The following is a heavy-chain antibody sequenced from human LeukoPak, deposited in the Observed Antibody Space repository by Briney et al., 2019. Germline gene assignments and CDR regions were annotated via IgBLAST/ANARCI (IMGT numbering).Heavy chain of an antibody. D-gene: IGHD5-12*01. Sequence: SETLSLTCTVSGGSISSSSYYWSWIRQPPGKGLEWIGNIYNSGSTNYNPSLKSRVTISVDSSKKQFSLKLISVTAADTAVYYCARQGGYASPFDYWGQGTLVTVSS. CDR2: IYNSGST. V-gene: IGHV4-61*05. J-gene: IGHJ4*02. CDR1: GGSISSSSYY. CDR3: ARQGGYASPFDY.